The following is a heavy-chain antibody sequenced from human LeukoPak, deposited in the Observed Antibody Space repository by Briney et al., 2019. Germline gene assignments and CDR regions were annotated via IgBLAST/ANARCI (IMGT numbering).Heavy chain of an antibody. V-gene: IGHV4-59*01. J-gene: IGHJ3*02. Sequence: SETLSLTCTVSGGSISNYYWSWIRQPLGKGLEWIGYIYYSGSTNYNPSLKSRVTISVDTSKNQFSLKLSSVTAADTAVYYCASNVDTAMVWAFDIWGQGTMVTVSS. D-gene: IGHD5-18*01. CDR2: IYYSGST. CDR3: ASNVDTAMVWAFDI. CDR1: GGSISNYY.